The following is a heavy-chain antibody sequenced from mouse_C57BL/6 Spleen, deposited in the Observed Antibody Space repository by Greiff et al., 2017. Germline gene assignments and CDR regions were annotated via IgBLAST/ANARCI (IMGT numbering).Heavy chain of an antibody. CDR3: ATREAY. CDR2: IDPSDSYT. V-gene: IGHV1-69*01. Sequence: QVQLQQPGAELVMPGASVKLSCKASGYTFTSYWMHWVKQRPGQGLEWIGEIDPSDSYTNYNQKFKGKSTLTVDKSSSTAYMQLSSLTSEDSAVYYCATREAYWGQGTLVTVSA. CDR1: GYTFTSYW. J-gene: IGHJ3*01.